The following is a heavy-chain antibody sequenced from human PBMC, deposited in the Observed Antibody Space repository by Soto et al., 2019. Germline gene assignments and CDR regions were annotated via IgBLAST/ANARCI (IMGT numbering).Heavy chain of an antibody. V-gene: IGHV3-23*01. CDR1: GLSFRTYA. D-gene: IGHD6-6*01. Sequence: GGSLRLSCVASGLSFRTYAMTWVRQARGKGLEGVAGISASGERYYADSVKGRFTISRDNSKNTLYLEMKSLRVDDTAVYFCAKDPNSSSYYYYMDVWGKGTTVTVSS. CDR2: ISASGER. J-gene: IGHJ6*03. CDR3: AKDPNSSSYYYYMDV.